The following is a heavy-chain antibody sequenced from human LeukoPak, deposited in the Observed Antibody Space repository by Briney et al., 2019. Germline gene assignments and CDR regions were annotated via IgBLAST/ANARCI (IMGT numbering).Heavy chain of an antibody. CDR1: GFTFRSYW. J-gene: IGHJ5*02. V-gene: IGHV4-39*01. CDR2: VYYTGST. Sequence: GSLRLSCAASGFTFRSYWMAWVRQPPGKGLQWLATVYYTGSTYYNPSLRSRVTISIDTSKNQFSLSLRSLIAADTAVYYCARHSGSGSLSRPFDPWGQGTLVTVSS. D-gene: IGHD3-10*01. CDR3: ARHSGSGSLSRPFDP.